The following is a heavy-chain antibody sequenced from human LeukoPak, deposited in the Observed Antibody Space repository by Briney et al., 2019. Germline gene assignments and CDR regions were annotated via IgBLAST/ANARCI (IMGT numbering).Heavy chain of an antibody. CDR1: GFTFSSYW. V-gene: IGHV3-7*03. CDR3: AREGLGALWDI. D-gene: IGHD1-26*01. Sequence: AGGSLRLSCTASGFTFSSYWMGWVRQAPGKGLEWVAHIKQDESERYYVNSAKGRFTISRDNAMKSLFLQMNSLRVEDTAMYFCAREGLGALWDIWGRGTMVTVSS. J-gene: IGHJ3*02. CDR2: IKQDESER.